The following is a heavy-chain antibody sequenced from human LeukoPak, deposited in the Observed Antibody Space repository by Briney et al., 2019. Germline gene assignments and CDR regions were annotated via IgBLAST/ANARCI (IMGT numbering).Heavy chain of an antibody. CDR2: ISAYNGNT. J-gene: IGHJ6*03. CDR3: ARGGLQTWYYYMDV. CDR1: GYTFTSYG. Sequence: ATVKVSCKASGYTFTSYGISGVRRAPGQGLEWRGWISAYNGNTNYAQKFQDRVTMTRDTSISTAYMELSRLRSDDTAVYYCARGGLQTWYYYMDVWGKGTTVTVSS. V-gene: IGHV1-18*01.